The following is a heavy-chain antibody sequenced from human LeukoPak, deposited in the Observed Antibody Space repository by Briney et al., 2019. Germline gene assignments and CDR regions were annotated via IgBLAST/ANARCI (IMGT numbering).Heavy chain of an antibody. CDR2: ISSSNIYT. CDR1: GFTFSDYY. J-gene: IGHJ4*02. V-gene: IGHV3-11*03. Sequence: PGGSLRLSCAASGFTFSDYYMSWIRQAPGKGLEWVSYISSSNIYTNYADSVKGRFTISRDNAKNSLYLQMNSLRAEDTAVYYCAGSAGYSGGYPDYWGRGTLVTVSS. D-gene: IGHD5-12*01. CDR3: AGSAGYSGGYPDY.